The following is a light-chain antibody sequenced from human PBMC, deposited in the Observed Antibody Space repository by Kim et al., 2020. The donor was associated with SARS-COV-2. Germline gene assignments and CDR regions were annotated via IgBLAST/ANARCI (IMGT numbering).Light chain of an antibody. CDR2: GAS. CDR1: QSVSSN. J-gene: IGKJ1*01. V-gene: IGKV3-15*01. CDR3: QQYNNFRT. Sequence: SVSRGERATLSCRASQSVSSNLVWYQQKPGQAPRLLIYGASTRATGVPARFSGSGSGTEFTLTISSLQSEDFAVYYCQQYNNFRTFGQGTKVDIK.